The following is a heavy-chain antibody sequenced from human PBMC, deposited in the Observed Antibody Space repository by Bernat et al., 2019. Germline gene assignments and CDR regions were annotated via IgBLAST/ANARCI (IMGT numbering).Heavy chain of an antibody. Sequence: DVQLVQSGGDLVQPGGFMRLSCAASGIIVSNYFMTWVRQAPGKGLECISILYTGGTAYYADSVKGRFIISRDISRNTLYLQMSSLRSEDTAVYYCAKGGGTSGYEFDSWGQGTLVTVSS. CDR2: LYTGGTA. J-gene: IGHJ4*02. V-gene: IGHV3-66*01. D-gene: IGHD3-22*01. CDR1: GIIVSNYF. CDR3: AKGGGTSGYEFDS.